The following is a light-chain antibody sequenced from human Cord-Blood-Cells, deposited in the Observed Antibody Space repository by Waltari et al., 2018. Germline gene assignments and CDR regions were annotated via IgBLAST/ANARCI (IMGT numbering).Light chain of an antibody. J-gene: IGLJ3*02. CDR1: SSDVGSYNL. CDR3: CSYAGSSTL. CDR2: EGS. V-gene: IGLV2-23*01. Sequence: QSALTQPASVSGSPGQSITISCTGTSSDVGSYNLVSWYQQHPGKAPKLMIYEGSKRHEGVSNRFSGSKSGNTASLTISGLQAEDEADYYCCSYAGSSTLFGGGTKLTVL.